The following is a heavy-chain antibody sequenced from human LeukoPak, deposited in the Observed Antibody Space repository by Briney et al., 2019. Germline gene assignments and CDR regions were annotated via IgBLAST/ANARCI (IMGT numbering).Heavy chain of an antibody. CDR3: ANLFASSWSVDY. J-gene: IGHJ4*02. Sequence: GGSLRLSCAASGFTFSDYAMNWVRQAPGKGLEGISYISSSSSNIYYADSVRGRFTISRDNAKNSLYLEMNSLRAEDTAVYYCANLFASSWSVDYWGQGILVTVSS. D-gene: IGHD6-13*01. CDR2: ISSSSSNI. CDR1: GFTFSDYA. V-gene: IGHV3-48*04.